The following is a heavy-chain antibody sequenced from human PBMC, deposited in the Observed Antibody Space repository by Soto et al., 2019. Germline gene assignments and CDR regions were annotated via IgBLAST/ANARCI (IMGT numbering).Heavy chain of an antibody. D-gene: IGHD3-22*01. CDR2: IYYSGST. Sequence: SETLSLTCTVSGGSISNYYWSWIRQPPGKGLEWIGYIYYSGSTNYNPSLKSRVSISVDTSKNQLSLRLSSVTAADTALYYCARNYYDTSALRYWGQGTLVTVSS. CDR3: ARNYYDTSALRY. J-gene: IGHJ4*02. CDR1: GGSISNYY. V-gene: IGHV4-59*01.